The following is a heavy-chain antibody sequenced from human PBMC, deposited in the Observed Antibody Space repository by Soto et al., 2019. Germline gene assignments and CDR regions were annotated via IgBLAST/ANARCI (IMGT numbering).Heavy chain of an antibody. Sequence: SETLSLTCTVSGGSISSGGYYCSWISQHPGKGLEWIGYIYYSGSTYYNPSLKSRVTISVDTSKNQFSLKLSSVTAADTAVYYCARGERYYYDSSGYYHNWFDHWGQGTLVTVSS. J-gene: IGHJ5*02. V-gene: IGHV4-31*03. D-gene: IGHD3-22*01. CDR1: GGSISSGGYY. CDR3: ARGERYYYDSSGYYHNWFDH. CDR2: IYYSGST.